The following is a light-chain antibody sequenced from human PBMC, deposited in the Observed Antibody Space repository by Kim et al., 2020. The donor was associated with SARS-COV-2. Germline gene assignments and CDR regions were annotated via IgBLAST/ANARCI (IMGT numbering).Light chain of an antibody. CDR3: QRYNMFPLT. V-gene: IGKV1-27*01. CDR1: QGIGIY. J-gene: IGKJ1*01. Sequence: DIQMTQSPSSLSASVGDRVTITCRASQGIGIYLAWYQQKPGKAPNLLIYGASTLQSGVPSRFSGSGSGTDFTLTISSLQPEDVATYYGQRYNMFPLTFGQGTKVDIK. CDR2: GAS.